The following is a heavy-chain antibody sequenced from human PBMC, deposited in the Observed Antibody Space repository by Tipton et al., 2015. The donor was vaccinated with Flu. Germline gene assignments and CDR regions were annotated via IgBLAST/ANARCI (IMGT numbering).Heavy chain of an antibody. CDR3: ARDPSLGMPDYLDF. J-gene: IGHJ4*02. D-gene: IGHD2-2*01. V-gene: IGHV4-38-2*02. Sequence: LRLSCTISGDSISSDYYWGWIRQPPGKGLEWIGNIFHTGSTYHNPSLKSRVTISVDTSKKQFSLQLRSVTAADTAVYYCARDPSLGMPDYLDFWGQGTLVTASS. CDR2: IFHTGST. CDR1: GDSISSDYY.